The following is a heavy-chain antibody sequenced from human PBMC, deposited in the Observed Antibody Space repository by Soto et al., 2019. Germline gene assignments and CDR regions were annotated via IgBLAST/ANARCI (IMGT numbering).Heavy chain of an antibody. V-gene: IGHV3-30-3*01. CDR1: GFTFSSYA. CDR3: ARDLERWLQDYYYYGMDV. J-gene: IGHJ6*02. Sequence: GGSLRLSCAAPGFTFSSYAMHWVRQAPGKGLEWVAVISYDGSNKYYADSVKGRFTISRDNSKNTLYLQMNSLRAEDTAVYYCARDLERWLQDYYYYGMDVWGQGTTVTVSS. CDR2: ISYDGSNK. D-gene: IGHD5-12*01.